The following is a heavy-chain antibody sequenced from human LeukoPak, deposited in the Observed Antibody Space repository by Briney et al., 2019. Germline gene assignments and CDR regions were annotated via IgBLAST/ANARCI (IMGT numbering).Heavy chain of an antibody. CDR1: GLTFTSSA. CDR3: ARDGILRLLWFGELLYPTYFDY. CDR2: INPNSGGT. J-gene: IGHJ4*02. D-gene: IGHD3-10*01. Sequence: ASVKVSCKASGLTFTSSAMHWVRQAPGQGLEWMGWINPNSGGTNYAQKFQGRVTMTRDTSISTAYMELSRLRSDDTAVYYCARDGILRLLWFGELLYPTYFDYWGQGTLVTVSS. V-gene: IGHV1-2*02.